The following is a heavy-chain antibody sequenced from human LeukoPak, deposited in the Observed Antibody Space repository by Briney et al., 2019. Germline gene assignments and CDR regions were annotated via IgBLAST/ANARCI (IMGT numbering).Heavy chain of an antibody. CDR1: GFTFSSYW. D-gene: IGHD2-2*01. CDR3: AKDDGGLCSRTSCGDALDI. J-gene: IGHJ3*02. CDR2: ITSDGSFT. Sequence: GGSLRLSCAASGFTFSSYWMHWVRQAPGKGLVWVSRITSDGSFTTYADFVKGRFTISRDNAKNTLYLQMNNLRVEDTALYYCAKDDGGLCSRTSCGDALDIWGQGTMLTVSS. V-gene: IGHV3-74*01.